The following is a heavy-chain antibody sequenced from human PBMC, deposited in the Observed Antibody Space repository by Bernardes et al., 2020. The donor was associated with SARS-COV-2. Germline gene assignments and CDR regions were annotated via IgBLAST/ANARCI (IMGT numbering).Heavy chain of an antibody. CDR1: GGSISSGNDC. CDR3: ASEPKAYYYNSGSSTYYYGMDV. CDR2: MYISGST. D-gene: IGHD3-10*01. J-gene: IGHJ6*02. V-gene: IGHV4-61*02. Sequence: SETLSLTCTVSGGSISSGNDCWNWIRQPAGKGLEWIGRMYISGSTNYNPSLKSRVTISLDTSKNQFSLKLRSVTAADTAVYYCASEPKAYYYNSGSSTYYYGMDVWGQGTTVTVSS.